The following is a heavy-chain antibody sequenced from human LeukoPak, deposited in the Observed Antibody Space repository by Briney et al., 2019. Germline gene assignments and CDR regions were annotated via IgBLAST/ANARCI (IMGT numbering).Heavy chain of an antibody. V-gene: IGHV4-38-2*02. CDR3: ARDAHYDFWSGYYTGNMDV. CDR1: GYSISSGYY. CDR2: IYHSGST. D-gene: IGHD3-3*01. Sequence: SETLSLTCAVSGYSISSGYYWGWIRQPPGEGLEWIGSIYHSGSTYYNPSLKSRVTISVDTSKNQFSLKLSSVTAADTAVYYCARDAHYDFWSGYYTGNMDVWGKGTTVTVSS. J-gene: IGHJ6*03.